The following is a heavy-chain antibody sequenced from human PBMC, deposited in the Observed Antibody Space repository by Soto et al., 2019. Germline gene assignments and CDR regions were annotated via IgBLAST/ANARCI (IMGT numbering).Heavy chain of an antibody. V-gene: IGHV4-59*01. CDR2: IYYSGST. J-gene: IGHJ4*02. CDR3: ARSLGGSSSWYYFDY. D-gene: IGHD6-13*01. CDR1: GGSISSYY. Sequence: QVQLQESGPGLVKPSETLSLTCTVSGGSISSYYWSWIRQPPGKGLEWIGYIYYSGSTNYNPSLKSRVTISVDTSKNQFSLKLSSVTAADPAVYYCARSLGGSSSWYYFDYWGQGTLVTVSS.